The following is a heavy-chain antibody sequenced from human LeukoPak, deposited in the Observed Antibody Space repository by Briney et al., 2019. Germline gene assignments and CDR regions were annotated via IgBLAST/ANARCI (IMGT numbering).Heavy chain of an antibody. CDR1: GFTFSSYA. D-gene: IGHD2-15*01. J-gene: IGHJ4*02. CDR3: AKGKSGSCYSGIDN. V-gene: IGHV3-23*01. CDR2: ISDSGNNT. Sequence: GGSLRFSCAASGFTFSSYAMSWVRQAPGKGLEWVSVISDSGNNTFYAASVKGRFSISRDNSKNTLFLQMNSLRAEDTALYYCAKGKSGSCYSGIDNWGQGTLVTVSS.